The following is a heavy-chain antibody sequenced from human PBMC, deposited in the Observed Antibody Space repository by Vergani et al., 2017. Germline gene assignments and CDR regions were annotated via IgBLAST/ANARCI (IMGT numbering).Heavy chain of an antibody. V-gene: IGHV4-59*01. CDR2: IYYSGST. D-gene: IGHD3-22*01. J-gene: IGHJ3*02. CDR1: GGSISSYY. CDR3: ARSPEYYYDSSGYHTPAAFDI. Sequence: QVQLQESGPGLVKPSETLSLTCTVSGGSISSYYWSWIRQPPGKGLEWIGYIYYSGSTNYNPSLKSRVTVSVDTSKNQFSLKLSSVTAADTAVYYCARSPEYYYDSSGYHTPAAFDIWGQGTMVTVSS.